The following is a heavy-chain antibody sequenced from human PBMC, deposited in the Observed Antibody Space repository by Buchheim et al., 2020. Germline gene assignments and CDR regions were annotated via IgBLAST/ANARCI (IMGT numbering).Heavy chain of an antibody. Sequence: EVQLVQSGAEVKKPGESLKISCKGSGYSFTLYWIAWVRQMPGKGLEYMGIIYPGDSDTRYSPSFQGQVTFSADKPISTAYPQWASLKASDTAMYYCARVSSSSTLSPNYFYGVDVWGQGTT. D-gene: IGHD6-13*01. CDR2: IYPGDSDT. V-gene: IGHV5-51*01. CDR3: ARVSSSSTLSPNYFYGVDV. CDR1: GYSFTLYW. J-gene: IGHJ6*02.